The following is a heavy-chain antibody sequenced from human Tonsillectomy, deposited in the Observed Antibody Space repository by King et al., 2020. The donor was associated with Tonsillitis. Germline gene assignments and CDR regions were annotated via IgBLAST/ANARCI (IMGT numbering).Heavy chain of an antibody. V-gene: IGHV3-30-3*01. CDR2: ISYDGSRK. J-gene: IGHJ4*02. Sequence: VQLVESGGGVVQPGRSLRLSCAASGFTFSTYAMHWVRQAPGKGLEWVAAISYDGSRKFYADSVKGRFTFSRDNSKSTLYLQMDSLRTEETAVYYCVRDAYCGSNSCQYTTFFDYWGQGTLLTVSS. CDR3: VRDAYCGSNSCQYTTFFDY. D-gene: IGHD2-2*01. CDR1: GFTFSTYA.